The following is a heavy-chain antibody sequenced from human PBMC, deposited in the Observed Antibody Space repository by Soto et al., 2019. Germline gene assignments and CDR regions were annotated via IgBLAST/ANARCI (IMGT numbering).Heavy chain of an antibody. V-gene: IGHV5-51*01. D-gene: IGHD1-26*01. Sequence: KVSCKASGYTFTSYYMHCVRQAPGQGLEWMGIINPSGDSDTRYSPSFQGQVTISADKSISTAYLQWSSLKASDTAMYYCARAYSGSYPYFDYWGQGTLVTVSS. CDR1: GYTFTSYY. CDR3: ARAYSGSYPYFDY. CDR2: INPSGDSDT. J-gene: IGHJ4*02.